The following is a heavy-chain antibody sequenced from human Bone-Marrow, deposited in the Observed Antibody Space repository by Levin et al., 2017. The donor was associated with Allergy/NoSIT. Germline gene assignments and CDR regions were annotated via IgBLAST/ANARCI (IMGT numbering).Heavy chain of an antibody. CDR1: XXXXXXXXXG. V-gene: IGHV2-5*01. Sequence: SGPTLVKPTQTXXXXCXXXXXXXXXXXXGVGWIRQPPGQALEWLALIYWNDERRYSPSLDSRLTITKDTSKNEVVLSMTNMDPVDTATYYCAHSKGPYWGQGILVTVSS. CDR2: IYWNDER. CDR3: AHSKGPY. J-gene: IGHJ4*02.